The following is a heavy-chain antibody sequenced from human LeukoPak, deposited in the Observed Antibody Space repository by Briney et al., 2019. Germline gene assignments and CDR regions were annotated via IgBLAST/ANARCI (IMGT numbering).Heavy chain of an antibody. J-gene: IGHJ4*02. Sequence: TSETLSLTCTVSGGSISSSSYYWGWIRQPPGKGLEWIGSIYYSGSTNYNPSLKSRVTISVDKSKNQFSLKLSSVTAADTAVYYCARDGDYYDSSGYSVYWGQGTLVTVSS. V-gene: IGHV4-39*07. CDR1: GGSISSSSYY. D-gene: IGHD3-22*01. CDR2: IYYSGST. CDR3: ARDGDYYDSSGYSVY.